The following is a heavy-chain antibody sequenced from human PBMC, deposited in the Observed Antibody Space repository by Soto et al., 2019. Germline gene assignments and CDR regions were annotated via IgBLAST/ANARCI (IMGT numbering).Heavy chain of an antibody. J-gene: IGHJ4*02. V-gene: IGHV3-23*01. CDR2: IDGSGRSA. CDR3: AYRTGFDY. CDR1: GLTFSTYD. Sequence: GGSLRLSCAASGLTFSTYDMSWVRQAPWKGKEWVANIDGSGRSAHSSASLSARFTISTYNFNNSLYLQMNILIPDFSAVYYCAYRTGFDYSGQRALVTVSS.